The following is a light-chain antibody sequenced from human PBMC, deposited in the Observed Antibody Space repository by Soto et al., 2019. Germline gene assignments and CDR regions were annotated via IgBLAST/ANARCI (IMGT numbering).Light chain of an antibody. CDR3: QQYKSYPWT. V-gene: IGKV1-5*03. J-gene: IGKJ1*01. Sequence: DIQMTQSPSTLSASVGDRVTITCRASQSISSWLAWYQQKPGKAPKLLIYKASSLESGVPSRFSGSGSGTEFTLTISSLQPDDFATYYCQQYKSYPWTFGQVTKVEIK. CDR2: KAS. CDR1: QSISSW.